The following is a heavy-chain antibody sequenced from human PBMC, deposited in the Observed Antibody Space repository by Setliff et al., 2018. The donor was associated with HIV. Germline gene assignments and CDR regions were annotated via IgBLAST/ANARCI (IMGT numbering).Heavy chain of an antibody. CDR1: GGSFSSGNYY. V-gene: IGHV4-61*09. J-gene: IGHJ4*02. Sequence: SETLSLTCSVSGGSFSSGNYYWSWIRQPAGKGLEWIGHIYSIENTNYNPSLKSRVTISVDTSKNQFSLKLRSLTAADTAVYYCAREDKYGYSSSWYNYWGQGALVTVSS. CDR3: AREDKYGYSSSWYNY. D-gene: IGHD6-13*01. CDR2: IYSIENT.